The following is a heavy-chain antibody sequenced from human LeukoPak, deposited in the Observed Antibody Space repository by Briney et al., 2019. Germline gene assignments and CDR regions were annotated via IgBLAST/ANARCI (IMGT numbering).Heavy chain of an antibody. D-gene: IGHD3-10*01. V-gene: IGHV4-38-2*01. Sequence: PSETLSLTCAVSGYSISSGYYWGWIRQPPRQGLEWIGSIYHSGSTYYNPSLKSRVTISVDTSRDQFSLKLNSVTAADTAVYYCARQGGSAGGAFDIWGQGTMVTVSS. CDR3: ARQGGSAGGAFDI. CDR1: GYSISSGYY. CDR2: IYHSGST. J-gene: IGHJ3*02.